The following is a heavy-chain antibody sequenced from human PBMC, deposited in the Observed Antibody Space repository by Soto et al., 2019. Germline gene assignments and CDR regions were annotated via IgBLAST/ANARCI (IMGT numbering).Heavy chain of an antibody. Sequence: QVQLVQSGAEVKKAGASVRISCKASGYTFTTSGMHWVRQAPGQGLEWVGWINGVNGNTKYSQKFQDRVTITRDSSASTAYMELSGLTSDDTGVFYCARAPRLTQLSAWGQGNLVIVSS. CDR2: INGVNGNT. V-gene: IGHV1-3*01. CDR3: ARAPRLTQLSA. D-gene: IGHD1-1*01. CDR1: GYTFTTSG. J-gene: IGHJ5*02.